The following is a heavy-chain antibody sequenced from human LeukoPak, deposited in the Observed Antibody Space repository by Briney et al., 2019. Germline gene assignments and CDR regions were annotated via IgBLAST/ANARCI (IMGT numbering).Heavy chain of an antibody. J-gene: IGHJ1*01. Sequence: SETQSLTCTASRGSISSSTYYWVWIRQPPGKGLEWIGYIYYSGSTYYNSSLKSRVTIAVDASKNQFSLKLRSVTAADTAVYFCARVTSHRTAGTPQHFQCWGQGTLVTVSS. D-gene: IGHD6-13*01. CDR3: ARVTSHRTAGTPQHFQC. V-gene: IGHV4-31*03. CDR2: IYYSGST. CDR1: RGSISSSTYY.